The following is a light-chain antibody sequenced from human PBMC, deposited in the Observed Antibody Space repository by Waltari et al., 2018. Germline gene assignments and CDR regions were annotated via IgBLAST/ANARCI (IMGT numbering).Light chain of an antibody. CDR2: GVI. CDR1: PSDIGTYEF. Sequence: QSALTQPASVSGSPGQSITISCTGSPSDIGTYEFVSWSQHPPSKAPTLTIYGVIFRPSGVSNRFSGSKSGNTASLTVSGLQAEDEAVYYCSSYTLKNTVIFGGGTKLTVL. CDR3: SSYTLKNTVI. J-gene: IGLJ2*01. V-gene: IGLV2-14*01.